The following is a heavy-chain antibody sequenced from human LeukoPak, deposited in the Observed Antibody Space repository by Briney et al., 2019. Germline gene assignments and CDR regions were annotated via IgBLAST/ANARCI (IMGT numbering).Heavy chain of an antibody. Sequence: ASVKVSCKVSGYTLTELSMHWVRQAPGQGLEWMGWINTNTENPTYAQGFTGRYVFSLDTSVSTAYLQISGLKADDTAVYYCGRDPKLGIRGYTYGYIDYWGQGTLVTVSS. CDR3: GRDPKLGIRGYTYGYIDY. V-gene: IGHV7-4-1*02. CDR1: GYTLTELS. D-gene: IGHD5-18*01. CDR2: INTNTENP. J-gene: IGHJ4*02.